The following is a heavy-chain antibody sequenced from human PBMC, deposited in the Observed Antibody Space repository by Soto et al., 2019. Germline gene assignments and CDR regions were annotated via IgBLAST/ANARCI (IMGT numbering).Heavy chain of an antibody. J-gene: IGHJ6*02. V-gene: IGHV3-74*01. CDR3: TMLLGDRVAFFSYGVDV. CDR1: GFTFSTYW. Sequence: DVQLVESGGTLVQPGGSLRLSCAASGFTFSTYWMNWVRQVPGKGLVWIAGMKSDRTITNYADSVKGRITISRDNVKTALSLQMASLSGEYTAVYWCTMLLGDRVAFFSYGVDVWGRGTTVTVSS. D-gene: IGHD3-16*01. CDR2: MKSDRTIT.